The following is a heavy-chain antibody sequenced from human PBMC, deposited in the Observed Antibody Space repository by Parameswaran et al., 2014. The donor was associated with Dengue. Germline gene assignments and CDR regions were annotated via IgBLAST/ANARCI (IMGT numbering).Heavy chain of an antibody. J-gene: IGHJ4*02. CDR2: IYYSGST. Sequence: WIRQPPGKGLEWIGYIYYSGSTYYNPSLKSRVTISVDTSKNQFSLKLSPVTAADTAVYYCAKDVTRTGMAEDWGQGTLVTVSS. D-gene: IGHD2-8*02. V-gene: IGHV4-30-4*01. CDR3: AKDVTRTGMAED.